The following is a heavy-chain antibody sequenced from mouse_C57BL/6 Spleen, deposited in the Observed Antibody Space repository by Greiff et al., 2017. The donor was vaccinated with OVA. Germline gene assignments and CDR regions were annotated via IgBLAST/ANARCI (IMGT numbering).Heavy chain of an antibody. CDR2: IWSGGST. CDR1: GFSLTSYG. CDR3: ARKRRDGGYFDY. D-gene: IGHD3-3*01. V-gene: IGHV2-2*01. J-gene: IGHJ2*01. Sequence: VKLMESGPGLVQPSQSLSITCTVSGFSLTSYGVHWVRQSPGKGLEWLGVIWSGGSTDYNAAFISRLSISKDNSKSQVFFKMNSLQADDTAIYYCARKRRDGGYFDYWGQGTTLTVSS.